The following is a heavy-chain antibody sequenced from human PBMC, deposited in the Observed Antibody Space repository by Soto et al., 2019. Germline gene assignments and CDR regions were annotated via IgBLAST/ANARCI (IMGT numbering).Heavy chain of an antibody. CDR1: GVTFSSYA. CDR3: AKAPFWSGYPGNWFAP. D-gene: IGHD3-3*01. CDR2: ISGSGGST. V-gene: IGHV3-23*01. Sequence: GGSLRLSCPASGVTFSSYAMSLVRQAPGKGLEWVSAISGSGGSTYYADSVKGRFTISRDNSKNTLYLQMNSLRAEDTARQYCAKAPFWSGYPGNWFAPWGQGTLVLVST. J-gene: IGHJ5*02.